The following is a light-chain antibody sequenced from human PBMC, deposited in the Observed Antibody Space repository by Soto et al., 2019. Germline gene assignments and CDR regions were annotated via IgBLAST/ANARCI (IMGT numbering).Light chain of an antibody. CDR3: QQYGSSPG. CDR1: QSVSSSY. J-gene: IGKJ5*01. Sequence: EIVLTQSPGTLSLSPGERATLSCRASQSVSSSYLAWYQQKPGQAPRLLFYGASSRATGIPDRFSGSGSGTDFTLTISRLEPEDFAVYYCQQYGSSPGFGQGTRLEIK. CDR2: GAS. V-gene: IGKV3-20*01.